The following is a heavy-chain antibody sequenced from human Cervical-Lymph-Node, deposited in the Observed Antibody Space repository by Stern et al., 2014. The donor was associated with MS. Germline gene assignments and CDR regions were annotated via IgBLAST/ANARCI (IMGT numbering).Heavy chain of an antibody. CDR1: GFSFSSHV. Sequence: VQLVESGGGVVPPGKSLRLSCAAAGFSFSSHVMYWVRQAPGKGLEWVAVISYDGTNEYYADPVKGRFTISRDNSKNTLFLQMNSLRAEDTAVYYCAKEGAVLVKSYGLDVWGQGTTVTVS. J-gene: IGHJ6*02. D-gene: IGHD2-21*01. CDR3: AKEGAVLVKSYGLDV. V-gene: IGHV3-30*18. CDR2: ISYDGTNE.